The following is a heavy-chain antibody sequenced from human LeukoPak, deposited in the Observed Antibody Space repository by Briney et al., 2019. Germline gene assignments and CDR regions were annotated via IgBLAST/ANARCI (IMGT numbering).Heavy chain of an antibody. J-gene: IGHJ4*02. CDR1: GFTFSGYG. D-gene: IGHD3-10*01. V-gene: IGHV3-30*02. CDR2: IRYDGSKR. Sequence: PGGSLRLSCAASGFTFSGYGMHWVRQAPGKGLEWVAIIRYDGSKRYYADSVKGRFTISRDNSRSTLYLQMNSLRPEDTAIYYCAREGYYGSGSPPSLYFDYWGQGTLVTVSS. CDR3: AREGYYGSGSPPSLYFDY.